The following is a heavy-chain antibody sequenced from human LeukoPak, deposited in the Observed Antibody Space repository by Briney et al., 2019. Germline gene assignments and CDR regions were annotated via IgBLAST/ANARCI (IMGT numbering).Heavy chain of an antibody. V-gene: IGHV3-7*01. J-gene: IGHJ3*02. CDR1: GFTLSAHW. CDR3: AREGLLLGAFDI. Sequence: GGSLRLSCAASGFTLSAHWMNWVRQAPGEGLGWVADISEDGSRKSYVDSVKGRFTISRDNAKNSLYLQINGLRAEDTAVYFCAREGLLLGAFDIWGQGTTVTVSS. D-gene: IGHD2-15*01. CDR2: ISEDGSRK.